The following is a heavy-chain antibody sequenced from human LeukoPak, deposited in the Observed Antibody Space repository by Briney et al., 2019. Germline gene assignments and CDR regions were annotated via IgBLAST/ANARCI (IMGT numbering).Heavy chain of an antibody. Sequence: ASVEVSCKASGYTFTSYAMHWVRQAPGQRLEWMGWINAGNGNTKYSQKFQGRVTITRDTSASTAYMELSSLRSEDTAVYYCARPYYYGSGTPKPYYGMDVWGQGTTVTVSS. J-gene: IGHJ6*02. CDR1: GYTFTSYA. CDR3: ARPYYYGSGTPKPYYGMDV. V-gene: IGHV1-3*01. CDR2: INAGNGNT. D-gene: IGHD3-10*01.